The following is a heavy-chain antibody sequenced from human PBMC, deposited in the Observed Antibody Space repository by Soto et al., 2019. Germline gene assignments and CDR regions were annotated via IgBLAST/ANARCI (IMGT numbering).Heavy chain of an antibody. D-gene: IGHD4-17*01. J-gene: IGHJ6*02. CDR3: ATNYGDYYYYGMDV. V-gene: IGHV3-64*01. Sequence: GGSLRLSCAASGFTFSSYAMHWVRQAPGKGLEYVSAISSNGGSTYYANSVKGRFTISRDNSKNTLYLQMGGLRAEDMAVYYCATNYGDYYYYGMDVWGQGTKVTVSS. CDR1: GFTFSSYA. CDR2: ISSNGGST.